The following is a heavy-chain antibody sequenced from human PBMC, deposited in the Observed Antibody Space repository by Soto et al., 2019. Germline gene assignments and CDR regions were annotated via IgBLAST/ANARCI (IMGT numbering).Heavy chain of an antibody. CDR1: GFTFSSYS. V-gene: IGHV3-21*01. CDR2: ISSSSSYI. Sequence: PGGSLRLSCAASGFTFSSYSMNWVRQAPGKGLEWVSSISSSSSYIYYADSVKGRFTISRDNAKNSLYLQMNSLRAEDTSVYYCARDGPEGELAYSQQSDYWGQGTLVTVSS. D-gene: IGHD6-13*01. J-gene: IGHJ4*02. CDR3: ARDGPEGELAYSQQSDY.